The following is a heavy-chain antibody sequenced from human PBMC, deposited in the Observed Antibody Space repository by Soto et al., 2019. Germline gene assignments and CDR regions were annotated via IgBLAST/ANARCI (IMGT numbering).Heavy chain of an antibody. V-gene: IGHV1-69*12. CDR1: GGTFSTYV. J-gene: IGHJ6*02. CDR2: IIPVFATT. D-gene: IGHD1-26*01. Sequence: QVQLVQSGAEVKKPGSSVKVSCKASGGTFSTYVISWVRQAPGQGLEWMGGIIPVFATTIYAQKFQGRVTITADESTRTGYMELNSLRSEDTAVYYCARGRIAGAATDFYYYGMDVWGQGTSVTVSS. CDR3: ARGRIAGAATDFYYYGMDV.